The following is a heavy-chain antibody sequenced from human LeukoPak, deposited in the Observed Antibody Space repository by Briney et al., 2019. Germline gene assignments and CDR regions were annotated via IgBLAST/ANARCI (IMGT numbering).Heavy chain of an antibody. CDR3: ARAINWNIGDY. V-gene: IGHV3-74*01. J-gene: IGHJ4*02. Sequence: GGSLRLSCAASGITFSSYWMHWVRQAPGKGLVWLSRISDDGSTTTYADSVRGRFTISRDNAKNTVYLQMNSLRAEDTAVYYCARAINWNIGDYWGQGNLVTVSS. CDR1: GITFSSYW. D-gene: IGHD1/OR15-1a*01. CDR2: ISDDGSTT.